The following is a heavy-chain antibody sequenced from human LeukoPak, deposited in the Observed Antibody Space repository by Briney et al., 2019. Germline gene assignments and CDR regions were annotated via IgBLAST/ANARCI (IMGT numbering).Heavy chain of an antibody. CDR1: GFTVSSNF. D-gene: IGHD6-19*01. J-gene: IGHJ4*02. V-gene: IGHV3-53*01. CDR2: TYGGGST. Sequence: PGGSLRLSCAASGFTVSSNFMSWVRQAPGKGLEWVSVTYGGGSTYYADSVKGRFTISRDTSKNTLHLQMNSLRAEDTAVYYCATWPGGWYGEDSWGQGTLVTVSS. CDR3: ATWPGGWYGEDS.